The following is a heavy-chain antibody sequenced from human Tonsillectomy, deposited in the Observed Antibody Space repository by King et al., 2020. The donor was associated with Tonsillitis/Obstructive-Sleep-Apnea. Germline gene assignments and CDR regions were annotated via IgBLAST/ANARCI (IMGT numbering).Heavy chain of an antibody. J-gene: IGHJ6*02. CDR2: IKASGGST. D-gene: IGHD4-11*01. V-gene: IGHV1-46*01. CDR3: ARTYDYSPYYYYYGMDV. Sequence: HVQLVESGAEVRKPGASVKISCKASGYTFTNYYMNWVRQAPGQGLEWMGIIKASGGSTSYAQKFQGRVTMTRDTSTSSVYMELSSLRSEDTAVYYCARTYDYSPYYYYYGMDVWGQGTTVTVSS. CDR1: GYTFTNYY.